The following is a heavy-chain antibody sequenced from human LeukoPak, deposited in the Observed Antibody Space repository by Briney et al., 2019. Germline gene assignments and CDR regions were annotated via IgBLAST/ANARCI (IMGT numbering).Heavy chain of an antibody. D-gene: IGHD2-15*01. Sequence: SETLSLTCAVYGGSFSYYYWNWIRQPPGKGLEWIGKINHSGSTNYNPSLKSRVTISVDTSKNQFSLKLSSVTAADTAVYYCARDRKCSGGSCYSWFDPWGQGTLVTVSS. CDR3: ARDRKCSGGSCYSWFDP. J-gene: IGHJ5*02. CDR1: GGSFSYYY. CDR2: INHSGST. V-gene: IGHV4-34*01.